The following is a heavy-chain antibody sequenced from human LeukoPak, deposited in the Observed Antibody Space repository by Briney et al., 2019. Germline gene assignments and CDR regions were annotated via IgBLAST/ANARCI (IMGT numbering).Heavy chain of an antibody. CDR2: INPNSGDA. J-gene: IGHJ6*03. V-gene: IGHV1-2*02. D-gene: IGHD2-2*02. CDR1: GYTFTGHY. CDR3: ARGVYCTSTSCYSGLGYYYYYMDV. Sequence: ASVKVSCKASGYTFTGHYIHWVRQAPGQGLEWMGWINPNSGDANYAQKFQGRVTVTRDTSITTAYMELSRLTSDDTAAYYCARGVYCTSTSCYSGLGYYYYYMDVWGKGTTVTVSS.